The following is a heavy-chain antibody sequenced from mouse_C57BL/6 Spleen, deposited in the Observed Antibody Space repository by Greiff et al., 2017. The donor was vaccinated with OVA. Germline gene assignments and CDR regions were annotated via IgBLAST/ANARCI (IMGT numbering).Heavy chain of an antibody. V-gene: IGHV1-64*01. Sequence: QVQLQQPGAELVKPGASVKLSCKASGYTFTSYWMHWVKKRPGQGLEWIGMIHPNSGSTNYNEKFKSKATLTVDKSSSTAYMQLSSLTSEDSAVYYCAREDYYGSSYGLAYWGQGTLVTVSA. CDR1: GYTFTSYW. D-gene: IGHD1-1*01. CDR3: AREDYYGSSYGLAY. J-gene: IGHJ3*01. CDR2: IHPNSGST.